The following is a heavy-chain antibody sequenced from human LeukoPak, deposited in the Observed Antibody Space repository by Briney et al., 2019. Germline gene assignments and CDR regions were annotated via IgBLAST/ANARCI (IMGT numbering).Heavy chain of an antibody. Sequence: ASAKVSCKASGYTFTDYYMHWVRQAPGQGLEWMGWINPDSGDTFYAQRFQGRVTLTRDTSISTAYMEVSRLTSDDTAVYYCAREGRQAPGGWYYFDYWGQGTLVTVSS. J-gene: IGHJ4*02. CDR2: INPDSGDT. CDR3: AREGRQAPGGWYYFDY. CDR1: GYTFTDYY. V-gene: IGHV1-2*02. D-gene: IGHD6-19*01.